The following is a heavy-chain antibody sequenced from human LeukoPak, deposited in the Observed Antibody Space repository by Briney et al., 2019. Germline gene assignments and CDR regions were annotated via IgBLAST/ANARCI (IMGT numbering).Heavy chain of an antibody. CDR1: GGTFSGNS. CDR3: ARETRDSNWNSVAYLDH. Sequence: ASVKVSCKASGGTFSGNSITWVRQAPGQGLEWMGRFIPILNTTNYAQDFQGRVTLTAGKSTSTAYMELVSLGSEDTAVYYCARETRDSNWNSVAYLDHWGQGTLVTVSS. CDR2: FIPILNTT. D-gene: IGHD1-7*01. J-gene: IGHJ4*02. V-gene: IGHV1-69*08.